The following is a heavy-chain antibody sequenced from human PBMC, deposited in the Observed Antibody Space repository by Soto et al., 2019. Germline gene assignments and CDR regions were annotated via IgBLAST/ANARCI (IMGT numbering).Heavy chain of an antibody. D-gene: IGHD3-10*01. Sequence: ASVKVSCKASGYMFVTYGINWVRQAPGQGLEWMGWISAYNGNTKYAQNLQGRVTMTTDASTSTAYMEMRSLRSDDTAVYYCARDLDGSGSYYTDYWGPGTLVTISS. V-gene: IGHV1-18*01. CDR2: ISAYNGNT. CDR3: ARDLDGSGSYYTDY. J-gene: IGHJ4*02. CDR1: GYMFVTYG.